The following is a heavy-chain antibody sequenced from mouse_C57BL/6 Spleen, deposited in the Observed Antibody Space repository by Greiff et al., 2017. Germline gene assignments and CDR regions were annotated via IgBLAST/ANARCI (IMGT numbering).Heavy chain of an antibody. CDR3: AKGGLYDGTYYFDY. J-gene: IGHJ2*01. Sequence: EVQLQESGPELVKPGASVKISCKASGYSFTGYYMHWVKQSSEKSLEWIGEINPSTGGTSYNQKFKGKATLTVDKSSSTAYMQLKSLTSEDSAVYYCAKGGLYDGTYYFDYWGQGTTLTVSS. CDR1: GYSFTGYY. D-gene: IGHD2-3*01. CDR2: INPSTGGT. V-gene: IGHV1-43*01.